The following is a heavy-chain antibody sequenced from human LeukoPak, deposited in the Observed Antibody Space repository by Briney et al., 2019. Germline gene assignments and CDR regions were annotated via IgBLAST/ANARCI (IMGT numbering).Heavy chain of an antibody. V-gene: IGHV3-9*01. Sequence: SLRLSCAASGFTFDDYAMHWVRQAPGKGLEWVSGISWNSGSIGYADSVKGRFTISRDNAKNSLYLQMNSLRAEDTALYYCAKVRHRREWLDLFDYWGQGTLVTVSS. CDR3: AKVRHRREWLDLFDY. J-gene: IGHJ4*02. CDR2: ISWNSGSI. CDR1: GFTFDDYA. D-gene: IGHD6-19*01.